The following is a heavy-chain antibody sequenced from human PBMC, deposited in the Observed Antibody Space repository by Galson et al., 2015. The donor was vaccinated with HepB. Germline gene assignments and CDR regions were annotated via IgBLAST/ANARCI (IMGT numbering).Heavy chain of an antibody. CDR2: INPNSGGT. V-gene: IGHV1-2*05. Sequence: SVKVSCKASGYTFTGYYMHWVRQAPGQGLEWMGRINPNSGGTNYAQKFQSRVTMTRDTSISTAYMELSRLRSDDTVVYYCARERRDGDYWSNYYGMDVWGQGTTVTVSS. J-gene: IGHJ6*02. D-gene: IGHD4-17*01. CDR1: GYTFTGYY. CDR3: ARERRDGDYWSNYYGMDV.